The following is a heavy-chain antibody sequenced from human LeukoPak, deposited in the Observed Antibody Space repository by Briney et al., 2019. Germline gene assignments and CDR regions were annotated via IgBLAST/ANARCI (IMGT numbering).Heavy chain of an antibody. D-gene: IGHD3-22*01. J-gene: IGHJ4*02. CDR1: GFTFSSYS. CDR2: ISSSSSYI. CDR3: ARESSGYYYALLD. V-gene: IGHV3-21*01. Sequence: GGSLRLSCAASGFTFSSYSMNWVRQAPGKGLEWVSSISSSSSYIYYADSVKGRFTISRDNAKNSLYLQMNSLRAKDTAVYYCARESSGYYYALLDWGQGTLVTVSS.